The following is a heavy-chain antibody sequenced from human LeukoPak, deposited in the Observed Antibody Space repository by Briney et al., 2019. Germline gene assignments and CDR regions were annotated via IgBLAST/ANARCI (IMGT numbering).Heavy chain of an antibody. CDR3: ARGGYDSSGYPTPFDY. J-gene: IGHJ4*02. CDR1: GGTFSSYA. Sequence: GASVKVSCKASGGTFSSYAISWVRQAPGQGLEWMGRIIPILGIANYAQKFQGRVTITADKSTSTAYMELSSLRSEDTAVYYCARGGYDSSGYPTPFDYWGQGTLVTVSS. V-gene: IGHV1-69*04. CDR2: IIPILGIA. D-gene: IGHD3-22*01.